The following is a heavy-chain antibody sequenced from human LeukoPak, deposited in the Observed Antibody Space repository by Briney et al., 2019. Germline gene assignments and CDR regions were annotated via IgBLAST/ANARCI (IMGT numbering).Heavy chain of an antibody. CDR2: IYTSGST. Sequence: PSETLSLTCTVSGDSITSDSYFWSWIRQPAGKGLECIGRIYTSGSTNYNPSLRSRVTISVDTSKNQFSLKLSSVTAADTAVYYCARLCRLLRYFDWLPHWGQGTLVTVSS. J-gene: IGHJ5*02. D-gene: IGHD3-9*01. CDR1: GDSITSDSYF. CDR3: ARLCRLLRYFDWLPH. V-gene: IGHV4-61*02.